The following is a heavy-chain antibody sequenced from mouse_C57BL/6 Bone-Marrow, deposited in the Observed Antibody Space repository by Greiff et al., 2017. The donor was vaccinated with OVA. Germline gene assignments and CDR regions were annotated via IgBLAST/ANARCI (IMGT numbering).Heavy chain of an antibody. J-gene: IGHJ4*01. CDR3: ARPLITTVVAPAAMDY. Sequence: EVKLMESGAELVKPGASVKLSCTASGFNIKDYYMHWVKQRTEQGLEWIGRIDPEDGETKYAPKFQGKATITADTSSNTAYLQLSSLTSEDTAVYYCARPLITTVVAPAAMDYWGQGTSVTVSS. D-gene: IGHD1-1*01. V-gene: IGHV14-2*01. CDR2: IDPEDGET. CDR1: GFNIKDYY.